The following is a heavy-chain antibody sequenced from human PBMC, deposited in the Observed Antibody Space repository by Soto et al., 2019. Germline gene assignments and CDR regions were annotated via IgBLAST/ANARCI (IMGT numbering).Heavy chain of an antibody. CDR1: GFTFSGSA. CDR2: IGSKANSYAT. CDR3: TRQGRYFNPLDY. D-gene: IGHD3-9*01. Sequence: GGSLRLSCAASGFTFSGSAMHWVRQASGKGLEWVGRIGSKANSYATAYAASVKGRFTISRDDSKNTAYLQMNSLKTEDTAVYYCTRQGRYFNPLDYWGQGTLVTVSS. V-gene: IGHV3-73*01. J-gene: IGHJ4*02.